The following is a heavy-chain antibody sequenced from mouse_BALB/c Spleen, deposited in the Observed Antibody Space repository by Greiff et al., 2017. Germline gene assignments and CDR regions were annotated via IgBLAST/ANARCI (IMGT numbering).Heavy chain of an antibody. J-gene: IGHJ3*01. CDR1: GYTFSSYW. D-gene: IGHD2-10*02. CDR2: ILPGSGST. V-gene: IGHV1-9*01. Sequence: VQVVESGAELMKPGASVKISCKATGYTFSSYWIEWVKQRPGHGLEWIGEILPGSGSTNYNEKFKGKATFTADTSSNTAYMQLSSLTSEDSAVYYCARRGYGNSWFAYWGQGTLVTVSA. CDR3: ARRGYGNSWFAY.